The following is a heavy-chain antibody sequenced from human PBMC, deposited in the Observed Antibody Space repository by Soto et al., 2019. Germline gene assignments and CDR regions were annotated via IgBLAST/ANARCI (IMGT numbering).Heavy chain of an antibody. V-gene: IGHV4-59*08. D-gene: IGHD3-10*01. CDR1: GGSISSYY. J-gene: IGHJ3*02. Sequence: QVQLQESGPGLVKPSETLSLTCTVSGGSISSYYWSWIRQPPGKGLEWIGYIYYSGSTNYNPSLKGRVTISVDTSENGFSLKLGSVAAADTAVYDCAGRYGGAFDIWGQGTMVTVSS. CDR3: AGRYGGAFDI. CDR2: IYYSGST.